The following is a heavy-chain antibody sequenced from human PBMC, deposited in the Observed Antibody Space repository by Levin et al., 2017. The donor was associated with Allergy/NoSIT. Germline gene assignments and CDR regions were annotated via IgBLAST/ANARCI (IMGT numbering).Heavy chain of an antibody. CDR1: GFTFTSYS. D-gene: IGHD5/OR15-5a*01. CDR2: ISSSSGDI. V-gene: IGHV3-21*01. J-gene: IGHJ4*02. CDR3: ASHALARSVYAF. Sequence: GESLKISCAASGFTFTSYSMNWVRQAPGKGLEWVSSISSSSGDIYYADSVKGRFTISRDNAKNSLYLQMNSLRAEDTAVYYCASHALARSVYAFWGQGTLVTVSS.